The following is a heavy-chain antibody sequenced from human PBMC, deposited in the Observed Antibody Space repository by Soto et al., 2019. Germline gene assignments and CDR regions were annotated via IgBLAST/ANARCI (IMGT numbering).Heavy chain of an antibody. V-gene: IGHV4-31*03. D-gene: IGHD2-2*02. CDR2: ISHSGST. CDR3: AREYTYGSNFFDC. J-gene: IGHJ4*02. CDR1: GGSISSAAYY. Sequence: SETLSLTCTVSGGSISSAAYYWSWIRQHPGKGLEWIGYISHSGSTYYNPSLKSRVIISVDTSKNQFSLSLTSVTAADTAVYYCAREYTYGSNFFDCWGQGALVTAPQ.